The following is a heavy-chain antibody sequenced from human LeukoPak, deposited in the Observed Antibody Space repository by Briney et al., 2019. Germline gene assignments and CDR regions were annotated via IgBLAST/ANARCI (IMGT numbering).Heavy chain of an antibody. D-gene: IGHD1-26*01. CDR3: AVGSPPGH. V-gene: IGHV6-1*01. Sequence: SQTLSLTCAISGDSVSSNRAAWSWIRQSPSRGLEWLGRTYYRSKWYNDYAESVKSRISISPDTSKNQISLRLESVTSEDTAVYSCAVGSPPGHWGPGTLVTVSS. CDR2: TYYRSKWYN. CDR1: GDSVSSNRAA. J-gene: IGHJ4*01.